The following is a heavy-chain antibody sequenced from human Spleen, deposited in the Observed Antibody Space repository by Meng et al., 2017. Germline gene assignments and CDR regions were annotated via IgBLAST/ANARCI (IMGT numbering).Heavy chain of an antibody. D-gene: IGHD5-12*01. CDR1: GGSFSGYY. CDR2: INHSGST. J-gene: IGHJ4*02. V-gene: IGHV4-34*01. CDR3: ARGNVATFLGY. Sequence: QLQLQESGPGLVKPSETLSLTCAVYGGSFSGYYWTWIRQPPGKGLESIGEINHSGSTNYNPSLKSRVTISVDTSKNQFSLNLRSVTAADTAVYYCARGNVATFLGYWGQGTLVTVSS.